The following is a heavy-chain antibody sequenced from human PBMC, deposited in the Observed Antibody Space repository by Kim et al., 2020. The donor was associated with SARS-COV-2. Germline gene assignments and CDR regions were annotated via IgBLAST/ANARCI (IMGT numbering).Heavy chain of an antibody. CDR1: GGTFSSYA. CDR2: IIPIFGTA. V-gene: IGHV1-69*13. J-gene: IGHJ6*02. Sequence: SVKVSCKASGGTFSSYAISWVRQAPGQGLEWMGGIIPIFGTANYAQKFQGRVTITADESTSTAYMELSSLRSEDTAVYYCAGPMVRGVIVYYYYYGMDVWGQGTTVTVSS. CDR3: AGPMVRGVIVYYYYYGMDV. D-gene: IGHD3-10*01.